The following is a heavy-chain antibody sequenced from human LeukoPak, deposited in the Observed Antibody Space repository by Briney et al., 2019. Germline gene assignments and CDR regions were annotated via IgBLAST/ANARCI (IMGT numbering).Heavy chain of an antibody. CDR3: ARCSYGSGSHYSRTYYYYGMDV. D-gene: IGHD3-10*01. Sequence: SQTLSLTCAVSGGSISSGGYSWSWIRQPPGKGLEWIGYIYHSGSTYYNPSLKSRVTISVDRSKNQFSLKLSSVTAADTAVYYCARCSYGSGSHYSRTYYYYGMDVWGKGTTVTVSS. J-gene: IGHJ6*04. V-gene: IGHV4-30-2*01. CDR2: IYHSGST. CDR1: GGSISSGGYS.